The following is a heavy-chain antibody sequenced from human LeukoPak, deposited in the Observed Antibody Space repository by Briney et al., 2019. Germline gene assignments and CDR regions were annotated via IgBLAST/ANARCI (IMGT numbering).Heavy chain of an antibody. Sequence: PGGSLRLSCVASGFTFSTYWMHWVRQAPGKGLLWVSRLSGDGSSTKYADSLKGRFTISRDNAKNTLYLQMNSLRDEDAAVYHCTRVQAGRSGLMDVWGRGTTVTVSS. V-gene: IGHV3-74*03. J-gene: IGHJ6*02. CDR1: GFTFSTYW. CDR3: TRVQAGRSGLMDV. CDR2: LSGDGSST. D-gene: IGHD2-8*02.